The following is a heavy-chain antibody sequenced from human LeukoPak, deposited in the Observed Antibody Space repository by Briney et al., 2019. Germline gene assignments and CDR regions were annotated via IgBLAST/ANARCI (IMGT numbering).Heavy chain of an antibody. J-gene: IGHJ3*02. D-gene: IGHD3-3*01. CDR2: IYYSGGT. Sequence: SQTLSLTCTVSGGSITSGDYYWSWLRQPPGKGLEWIGYIYYSGGTYYNPSLKSRVSISVDTSKNQFSLKLSSVTAADTAVYYCARVYDFWSGYSFGAFNIWGQGTMVTVSS. CDR1: GGSITSGDYY. CDR3: ARVYDFWSGYSFGAFNI. V-gene: IGHV4-30-4*01.